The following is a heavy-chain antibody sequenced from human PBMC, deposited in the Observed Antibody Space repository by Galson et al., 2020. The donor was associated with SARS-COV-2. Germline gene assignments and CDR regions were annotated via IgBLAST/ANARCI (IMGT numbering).Heavy chain of an antibody. CDR2: ISYNGSNK. J-gene: IGHJ6*02. CDR3: AGAGAQSQWVVGLGRYYYYGMDV. Sequence: PVKRLEGVAVISYNGSNKYYADSVKVRFTISRDNSKNTLYLQMNSLRAEDTAVYYCAGAGAQSQWVVGLGRYYYYGMDVGG. V-gene: IGHV3-30-3*01. D-gene: IGHD6-19*01.